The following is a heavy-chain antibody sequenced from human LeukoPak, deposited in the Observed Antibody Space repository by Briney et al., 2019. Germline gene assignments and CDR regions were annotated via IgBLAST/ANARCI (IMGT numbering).Heavy chain of an antibody. V-gene: IGHV3-23*01. CDR3: ARGEYYDSSGYYLPLDY. CDR1: GFTFSSYA. J-gene: IGHJ4*02. D-gene: IGHD3-22*01. CDR2: ISGSGGST. Sequence: PGGSLRLSCAASGFTFSSYAMSWVRQAPGKGLEWVSAISGSGGSTYYADSVKGRFTISRDNSKNTLYLQMNSLRAEDTAVYYCARGEYYDSSGYYLPLDYWGQGTLVTVSS.